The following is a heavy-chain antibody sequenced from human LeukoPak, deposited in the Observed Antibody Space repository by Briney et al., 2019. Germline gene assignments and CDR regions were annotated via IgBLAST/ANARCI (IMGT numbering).Heavy chain of an antibody. Sequence: ASVKVSCKASGYTFTTYGFTWVRQAPGQGLEWMGWISTYNGNTNYAQKLQGRVTMTTDTSTSTAYMELRSLRSDDTAVYYCARGVAGTERYYFYYWGQGTLVTVSS. D-gene: IGHD6-19*01. CDR1: GYTFTTYG. V-gene: IGHV1-18*01. CDR2: ISTYNGNT. J-gene: IGHJ4*02. CDR3: ARGVAGTERYYFYY.